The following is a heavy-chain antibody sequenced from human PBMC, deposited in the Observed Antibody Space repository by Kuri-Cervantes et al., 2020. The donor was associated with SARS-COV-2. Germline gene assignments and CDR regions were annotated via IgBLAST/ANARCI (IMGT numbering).Heavy chain of an antibody. V-gene: IGHV3-33*08. Sequence: GSLRLSCVASGFTFSNYAIHWVRQAPGKGLEWVAVIWYDGKNEYYAGSVKGRFTISRDNSRNTVLLQMNILRAEDTAIYYCARGAANYYMDVWGTGTTVTVSS. CDR2: IWYDGKNE. D-gene: IGHD3-16*01. J-gene: IGHJ6*03. CDR1: GFTFSNYA. CDR3: ARGAANYYMDV.